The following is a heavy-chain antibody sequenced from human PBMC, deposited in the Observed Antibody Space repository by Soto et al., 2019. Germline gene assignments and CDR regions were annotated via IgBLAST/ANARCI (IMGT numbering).Heavy chain of an antibody. Sequence: QVQLVQSGAEVKKPGSSVKVSCKASGGTLSGHGISWVRQAPGQGREWMGGIIPTSGITKYAQRFQGRGTITADESTTIVYMDMSRLRFEDTAVYYWASRFCLNGVCYPGPPYYYYYGMDGWGQGTAVTVS. J-gene: IGHJ6*02. CDR1: GGTLSGHG. V-gene: IGHV1-69*01. CDR3: ASRFCLNGVCYPGPPYYYYYGMDG. D-gene: IGHD2-8*01. CDR2: IIPTSGIT.